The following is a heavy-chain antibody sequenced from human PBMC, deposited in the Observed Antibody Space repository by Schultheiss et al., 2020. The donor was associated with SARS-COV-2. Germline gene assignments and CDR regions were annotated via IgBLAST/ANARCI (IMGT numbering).Heavy chain of an antibody. V-gene: IGHV3-30-3*01. Sequence: GESLKISCAASGFTFSSYAMHWVRQAPGKGLEWVAVISYDGSNKYYADSVKGRFTISRDNSKNTLYLQMNSLRAEDTAVYYCARDQGEGVGSLDIWGQGTMVTVSS. CDR3: ARDQGEGVGSLDI. D-gene: IGHD2-15*01. CDR1: GFTFSSYA. J-gene: IGHJ3*02. CDR2: ISYDGSNK.